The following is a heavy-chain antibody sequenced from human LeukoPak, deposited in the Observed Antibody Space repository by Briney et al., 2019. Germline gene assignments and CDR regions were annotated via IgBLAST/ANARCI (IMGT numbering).Heavy chain of an antibody. CDR2: ISYDGSNK. V-gene: IGHV3-30*04. CDR3: ARDTLRPTFYYYYGMDV. D-gene: IGHD5-12*01. J-gene: IGHJ6*02. Sequence: GRSLRLSCAASGFTFSSYAMHWVRQAPGKGLEWVAVISYDGSNKYYADSVKGRFTISRDNSKNTLYLQMNSLRAEDTAVYYCARDTLRPTFYYYYGMDVWGQGTTVTVSS. CDR1: GFTFSSYA.